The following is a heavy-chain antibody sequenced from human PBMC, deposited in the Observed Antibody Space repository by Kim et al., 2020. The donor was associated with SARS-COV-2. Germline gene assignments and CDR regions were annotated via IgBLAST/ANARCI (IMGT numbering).Heavy chain of an antibody. V-gene: IGHV1-46*01. D-gene: IGHD6-13*01. J-gene: IGHJ4*02. Sequence: SYAQKFQGRVTMTRDTSTSTVYMELSSLRSEDTAVYYCARDHSARSSFDYWGQGTLVTVSS. CDR3: ARDHSARSSFDY.